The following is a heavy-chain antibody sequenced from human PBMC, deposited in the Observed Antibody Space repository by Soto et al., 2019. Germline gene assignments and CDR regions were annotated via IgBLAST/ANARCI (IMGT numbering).Heavy chain of an antibody. Sequence: GGSRRLSCAASGFTFSSYWMSWVRQAPGKGLEWVANIKQDGSEKYYVDSVKGRFTISRDNAKNSLYLQMNSLRAEDTAVYYCARDSTMIVVAIKGYYYGMDVWGQGTTVTVSS. J-gene: IGHJ6*02. CDR3: ARDSTMIVVAIKGYYYGMDV. V-gene: IGHV3-7*01. CDR1: GFTFSSYW. D-gene: IGHD3-22*01. CDR2: IKQDGSEK.